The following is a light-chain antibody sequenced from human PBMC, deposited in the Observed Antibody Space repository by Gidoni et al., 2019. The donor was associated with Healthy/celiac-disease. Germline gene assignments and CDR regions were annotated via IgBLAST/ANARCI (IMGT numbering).Light chain of an antibody. Sequence: LSLSPVERASLSCSASPIVSSSYLAWYHLNLGHAPRLLLYGASSSATGIPDRFSGSGSGTDFTLTISRLEPEYFDVYYCQQYGSSPVKFGQXTKVEIK. J-gene: IGKJ1*01. V-gene: IGKV3-20*01. CDR2: GAS. CDR1: PIVSSSY. CDR3: QQYGSSPVK.